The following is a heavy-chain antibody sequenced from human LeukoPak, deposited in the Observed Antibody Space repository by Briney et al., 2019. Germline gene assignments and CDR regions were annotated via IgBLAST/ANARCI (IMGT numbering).Heavy chain of an antibody. V-gene: IGHV4-30-2*01. CDR2: IYHSGST. D-gene: IGHD2-2*01. Sequence: SQTLSLTCAVSGGSISSGGYSWSWIRQPPGKGLEWIGYIYHSGSTYHNPSLKSRVTISVDRSKNQFSLKLSSATAADTAVYYCARGGYCSSTSCYEGWFDPWGQGTLVTVSS. CDR3: ARGGYCSSTSCYEGWFDP. CDR1: GGSISSGGYS. J-gene: IGHJ5*02.